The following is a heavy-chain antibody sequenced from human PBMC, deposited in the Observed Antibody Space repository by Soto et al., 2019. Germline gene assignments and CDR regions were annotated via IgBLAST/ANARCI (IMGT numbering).Heavy chain of an antibody. Sequence: EVQLLESGGGLVQPGGSLRLSCAASGFTFSGYAMSWIRQAPGKGLEWVSAISGSGGSTYYVDSVKGRFTISRDNSKNTLYLQMNSLRAEDTAVYYCANYLTAVGATSPFDYWGQGTLVTVSS. V-gene: IGHV3-23*01. CDR2: ISGSGGST. J-gene: IGHJ4*02. CDR1: GFTFSGYA. CDR3: ANYLTAVGATSPFDY. D-gene: IGHD1-26*01.